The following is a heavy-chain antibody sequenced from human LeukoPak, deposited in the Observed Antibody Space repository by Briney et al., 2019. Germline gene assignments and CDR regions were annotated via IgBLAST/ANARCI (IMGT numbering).Heavy chain of an antibody. D-gene: IGHD2-21*02. J-gene: IGHJ4*02. Sequence: ASVKVSCKASGYTFTSYGISWVRQAPGQGLEWMGWISAYNGNTNYAQKLQGRVTMTTDTSTSTAYMELSSLRSEDTAVYYCAAIAYCGGDCYGYYFDYWGQGTLVTVSS. V-gene: IGHV1-18*01. CDR2: ISAYNGNT. CDR3: AAIAYCGGDCYGYYFDY. CDR1: GYTFTSYG.